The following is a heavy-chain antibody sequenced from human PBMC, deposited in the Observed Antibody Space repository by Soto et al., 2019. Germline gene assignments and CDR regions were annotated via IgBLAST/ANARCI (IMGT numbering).Heavy chain of an antibody. CDR1: GGSISSGGYY. J-gene: IGHJ4*01. D-gene: IGHD6-6*01. CDR2: IYYSGST. V-gene: IGHV4-31*03. Sequence: QVQLQESGPGLVKPSQTLSLTCTVSGGSISSGGYYWSWIRQHPGKGLEWIGYIYYSGSTYYNPSLKSRVTISVDTSKNQFSLKLSSVTAADTAVYYCARVLKSGYSSSFNRGLCEYWGHGTLVTVSS. CDR3: ARVLKSGYSSSFNRGLCEY.